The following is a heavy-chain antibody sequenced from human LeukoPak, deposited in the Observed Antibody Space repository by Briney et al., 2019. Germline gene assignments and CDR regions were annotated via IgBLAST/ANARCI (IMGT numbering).Heavy chain of an antibody. CDR1: GFTFSTYW. J-gene: IGHJ4*02. V-gene: IGHV3-7*01. CDR2: IKEDGSEK. D-gene: IGHD1-14*01. Sequence: PGGSLRLSCAASGFTFSTYWMQWVRQDPGKGLGWVANIKEDGSEKYYVDSVKGRFTISRDNAKNSLYLQMNSLRAEDTAVYYCARGGVRRGWYDYWGQGTLVTVSS. CDR3: ARGGVRRGWYDY.